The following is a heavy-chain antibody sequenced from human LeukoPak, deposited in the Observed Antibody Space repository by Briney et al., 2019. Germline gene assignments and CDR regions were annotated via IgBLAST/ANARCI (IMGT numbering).Heavy chain of an antibody. D-gene: IGHD6-19*01. CDR3: TRGPTLIGVAGTWPLDD. J-gene: IGHJ4*02. CDR1: GFTFSSYS. Sequence: AGGSLRLSCAASGFTFSSYSMNWVRQAPGKGLEWVSSISSASAYRYYADSVKGRFTISRDNAKNSLHLQMNSLRAEDSAVYYCTRGPTLIGVAGTWPLDDWGQGTLVTVSS. CDR2: ISSASAYR. V-gene: IGHV3-21*01.